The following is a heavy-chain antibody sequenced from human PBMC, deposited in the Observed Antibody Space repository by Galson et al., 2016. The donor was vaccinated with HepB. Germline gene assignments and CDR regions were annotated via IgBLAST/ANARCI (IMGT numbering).Heavy chain of an antibody. CDR1: GGSISSSNW. Sequence: SETLSLTCAVSGGSISSSNWWSWVRQPPGKGLEWIGDIYHTGGTKDNPSLESRVTTSVDKSKNQFSLNLSSVTAADTAVYYCARRYTYGHRDSWSQGTLVIVSS. D-gene: IGHD5-18*01. J-gene: IGHJ4*02. CDR2: IYHTGGT. V-gene: IGHV4-4*02. CDR3: ARRYTYGHRDS.